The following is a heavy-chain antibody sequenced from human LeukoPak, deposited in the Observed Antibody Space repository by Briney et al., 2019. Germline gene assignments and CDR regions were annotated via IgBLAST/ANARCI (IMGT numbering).Heavy chain of an antibody. Sequence: GGSLRLSCAASGFTFSSYEMNWVRQAPGKGLEWVSYISSSGSTIYYADSVKGRFTISRDNAKNSLYLQMNSLRAEDTAVYYCARSSRYGDYVGAFDIWGQGTMVTVSS. CDR3: ARSSRYGDYVGAFDI. J-gene: IGHJ3*02. CDR2: ISSSGSTI. CDR1: GFTFSSYE. D-gene: IGHD4-17*01. V-gene: IGHV3-48*03.